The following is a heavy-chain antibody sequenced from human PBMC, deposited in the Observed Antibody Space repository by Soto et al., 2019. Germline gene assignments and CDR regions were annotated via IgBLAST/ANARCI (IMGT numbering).Heavy chain of an antibody. J-gene: IGHJ4*02. CDR3: ARDLTGDPNY. CDR2: INPNSGDT. CDR1: GYTFTGSS. V-gene: IGHV1-2*02. D-gene: IGHD7-27*01. Sequence: QVQLVQSGAEVKKPGASVNVSCEASGYTFTGSSIHWVRQAPGQGLEWMGYINPNSGDTIFAQKFQGRGTMTRDTSISTAYRELSRVASDDTAVYYCARDLTGDPNYWGQGTLVTVSS.